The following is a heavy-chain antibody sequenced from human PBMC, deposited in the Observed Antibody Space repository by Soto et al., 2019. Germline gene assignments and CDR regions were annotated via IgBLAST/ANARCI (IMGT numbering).Heavy chain of an antibody. J-gene: IGHJ6*02. CDR3: ASDRAIGDAPLDYYYYGMDV. Sequence: PSETLSLTCTVSGGSISSGDYYWSWIRQPPGKGLEWIGYIYYSGSTYYNPSLKSRVTISVDTPKNQFSLKLSSVTAADTAVYYCASDRAIGDAPLDYYYYGMDVWGQITTVTV. D-gene: IGHD2-21*01. CDR1: GGSISSGDYY. V-gene: IGHV4-30-4*01. CDR2: IYYSGST.